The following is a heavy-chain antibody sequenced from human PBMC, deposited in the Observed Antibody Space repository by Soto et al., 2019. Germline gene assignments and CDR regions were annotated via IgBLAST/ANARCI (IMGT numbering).Heavy chain of an antibody. V-gene: IGHV4-30-2*01. CDR2: IYHSGST. D-gene: IGHD4-17*01. CDR1: GGSISSGGYS. J-gene: IGHJ4*02. Sequence: QLQLQESGSGLVKPSQTLSLTCAVSGGSISSGGYSWSWLLQPPGKGLEWLGYIYHSGSTYYNPSLKSRVTISVDRSKNQFSLQLSSVTAADTAVYYCAAGGGLPRDYWGQGTLVTVSS. CDR3: AAGGGLPRDY.